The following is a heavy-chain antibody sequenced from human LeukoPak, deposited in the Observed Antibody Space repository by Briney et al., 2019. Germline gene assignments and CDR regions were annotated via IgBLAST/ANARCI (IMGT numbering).Heavy chain of an antibody. J-gene: IGHJ5*02. CDR1: GGSFSGYY. D-gene: IGHD3-3*01. Sequence: SETLSLTCAVYGGSFSGYYWSWIRQPPGKGLEWIGEVNHSGSTNYNPSLKSRVTISVDTSKNQFSLKLSSVTAADTAVYYCARRGITIFGVVRNNWFDPWGQGTLVTVSS. CDR2: VNHSGST. V-gene: IGHV4-34*01. CDR3: ARRGITIFGVVRNNWFDP.